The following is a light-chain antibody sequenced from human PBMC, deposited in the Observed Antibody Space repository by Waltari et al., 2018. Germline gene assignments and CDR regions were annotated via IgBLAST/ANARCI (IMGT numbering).Light chain of an antibody. CDR1: SSNIGSNV. CDR3: AAWDDKLGGRWE. Sequence: QSVLTQPPSASGTPGQRVTISCSGSSSNIGSNVVNWYQQVPGTTPKRLIYRNDQRPSGVPDRFSGSKSGTSASLAISGLRSEDEADYYCAAWDDKLGGRWEFGGGTKLTVL. V-gene: IGLV1-47*01. J-gene: IGLJ2*01. CDR2: RND.